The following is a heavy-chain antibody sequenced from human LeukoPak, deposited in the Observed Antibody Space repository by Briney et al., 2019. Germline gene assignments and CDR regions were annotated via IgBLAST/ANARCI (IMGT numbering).Heavy chain of an antibody. J-gene: IGHJ4*02. V-gene: IGHV3-49*04. CDR3: TRGGDYYGPGSYYNPDY. D-gene: IGHD3-10*01. Sequence: GGSLRLSCTASGFTFGDYAMSWVRQAPGKGLEWVGFIRSKAYGGTTEYAASVKGRFTISRDDSKSIAYLQMNSLKTEDTAVYYCTRGGDYYGPGSYYNPDYWGQGTLVTVSS. CDR1: GFTFGDYA. CDR2: IRSKAYGGTT.